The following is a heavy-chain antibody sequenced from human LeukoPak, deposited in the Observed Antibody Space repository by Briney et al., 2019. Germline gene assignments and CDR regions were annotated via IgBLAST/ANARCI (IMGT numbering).Heavy chain of an antibody. CDR3: ARGFPPRMYYDTNGYYSYYFDC. Sequence: ASVRVSCKASGYTFTSYGISWVRQAPGQGLEWMGWITAYNGHTKYAQKVQGRVTMTTDTSTRTAYMELRSLRSDDTAVYYCARGFPPRMYYDTNGYYSYYFDCWGQGTLVTVSS. V-gene: IGHV1-18*01. D-gene: IGHD3-22*01. J-gene: IGHJ4*02. CDR1: GYTFTSYG. CDR2: ITAYNGHT.